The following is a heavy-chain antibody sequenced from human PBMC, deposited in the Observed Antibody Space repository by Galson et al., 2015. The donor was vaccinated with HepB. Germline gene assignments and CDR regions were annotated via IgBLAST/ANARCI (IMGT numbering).Heavy chain of an antibody. J-gene: IGHJ3*02. CDR1: GGSIVSSSHY. CDR3: ARAGTWLQDAFNI. D-gene: IGHD5-18*01. Sequence: ETLSLTCTVSGGSIVSSSHYWGWIRQPPGKGLEWIGHIHISGSTNYNPSLKSRVTMSVDTSKNQFSLKLSSVTAADTAVYYCARAGTWLQDAFNIWGQGTMVTVSS. CDR2: IHISGST. V-gene: IGHV4-61*05.